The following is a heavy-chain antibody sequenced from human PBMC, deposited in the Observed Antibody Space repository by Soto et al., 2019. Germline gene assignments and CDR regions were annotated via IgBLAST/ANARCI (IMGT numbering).Heavy chain of an antibody. Sequence: QVQLVQSGAEVKKPGASVKVSCKASGYTFSTYGFSWVRQAPGQGLEWMGWIGADNGDTNYAQNFQGRVTMTTDTSTTTSYMELRSLTSDVSAVYCCARDWKGAEGFDPWGQGTLVNVSS. CDR1: GYTFSTYG. CDR2: IGADNGDT. V-gene: IGHV1-18*01. J-gene: IGHJ4*02. D-gene: IGHD1-1*01. CDR3: ARDWKGAEGFDP.